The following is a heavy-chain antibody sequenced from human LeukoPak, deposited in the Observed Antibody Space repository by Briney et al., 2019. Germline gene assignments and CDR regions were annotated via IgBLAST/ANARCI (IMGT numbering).Heavy chain of an antibody. CDR2: IYTSGGT. V-gene: IGHV4-4*09. CDR3: ARDLKVLRVVPAAAYAFDI. D-gene: IGHD2-2*01. Sequence: SSETLSLTCTVSGDSISSYYWSWIRQPPGKGLEWIGYIYTSGGTNYIPSLKGRVTISIDTSKNQFSLKLSSVTAADSAVYYCARDLKVLRVVPAAAYAFDIWGQGTMVTVSS. J-gene: IGHJ3*02. CDR1: GDSISSYY.